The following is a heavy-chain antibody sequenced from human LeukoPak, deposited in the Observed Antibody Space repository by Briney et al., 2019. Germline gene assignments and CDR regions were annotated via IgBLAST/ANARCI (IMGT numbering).Heavy chain of an antibody. Sequence: SVKVSCKASGGTFSSYAISWVRQAPGQGLEWMGRIIPILGIANYAQKFQGRVTITADKSTSTAYMELSSLRSEDTAVYYCANGYSGYAISNDYWGQGTLVTVSS. V-gene: IGHV1-69*04. J-gene: IGHJ4*02. D-gene: IGHD5-12*01. CDR1: GGTFSSYA. CDR3: ANGYSGYAISNDY. CDR2: IIPILGIA.